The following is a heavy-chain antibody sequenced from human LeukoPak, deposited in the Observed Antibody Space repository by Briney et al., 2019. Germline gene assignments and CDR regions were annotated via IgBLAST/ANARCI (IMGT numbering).Heavy chain of an antibody. CDR2: MNPNSGNT. CDR3: ARRSCYSIWFDP. J-gene: IGHJ5*02. V-gene: IGHV1-8*01. Sequence: ASVKVSCKASGYTFTSYDINWVRQATGQGLEWMGWMNPNSGNTGYAQKFQGRVTMTRNTSISTAYMELSSLRSEDTAVYYCARRSCYSIWFDPWGQGTLVTVSS. D-gene: IGHD2-15*01. CDR1: GYTFTSYD.